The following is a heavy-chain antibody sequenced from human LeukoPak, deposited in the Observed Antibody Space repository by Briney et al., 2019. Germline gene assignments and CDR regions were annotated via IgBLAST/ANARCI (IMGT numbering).Heavy chain of an antibody. CDR2: IYLGDSET. V-gene: IGHV5-51*01. D-gene: IGHD2-21*02. CDR3: ARLSYCGGDCHYSSYFDY. CDR1: GYRISTYW. J-gene: IGHJ4*02. Sequence: GESLKISCKVSGYRISTYWIAWVRQMPGKGLEWMGIIYLGDSETRYSPSFHGQVTISVDKSISTAYLQWSSLKASDTAMYYCARLSYCGGDCHYSSYFDYWGQGTLVTVSS.